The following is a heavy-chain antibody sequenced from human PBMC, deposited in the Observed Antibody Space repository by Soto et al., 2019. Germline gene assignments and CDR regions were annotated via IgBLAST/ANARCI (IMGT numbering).Heavy chain of an antibody. Sequence: KTSETLSLTCTVSGGSISSYYWSCIRQPPGKGLEWIGYNYYSGSTNYNPSLKSRVTISVDTSKNHFSLKLSSVTAADTAVYSCASDRIAVAEDYYYGMDVWGQGTTVTVSS. CDR2: NYYSGST. J-gene: IGHJ6*02. D-gene: IGHD6-19*01. V-gene: IGHV4-59*01. CDR1: GGSISSYY. CDR3: ASDRIAVAEDYYYGMDV.